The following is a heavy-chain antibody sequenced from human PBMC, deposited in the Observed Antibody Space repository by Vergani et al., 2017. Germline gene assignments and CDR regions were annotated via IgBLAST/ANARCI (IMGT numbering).Heavy chain of an antibody. D-gene: IGHD3-10*01. V-gene: IGHV4-39*02. CDR1: GDSISRSHYY. CDR3: ARPVGPSAIADGYHV. J-gene: IGHJ3*01. CDR2: ISSSGSP. Sequence: QLQLQESGPGLVKPSETLSLSCRLSGDSISRSHYYWGFIRQPPGKGLEWIGSISSSGSPCYNPTLKSRLAFSVDTSKNLFSLRLKSVTATDTGMCYCARPVGPSAIADGYHVWGQGTMVTVS.